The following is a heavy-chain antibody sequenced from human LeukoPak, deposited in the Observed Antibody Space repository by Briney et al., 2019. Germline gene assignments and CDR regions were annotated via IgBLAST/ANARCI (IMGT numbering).Heavy chain of an antibody. D-gene: IGHD4-17*01. Sequence: GGSLRLSCAASGFTFSSYGMHWVRQAPGKGLEWVAVISYDGSNKYYADSVKGRFTISRDNSKNTLYLQMNSLRAEDTAVYYCAKGDYGDYEVDYWGQRTLVTVSS. CDR2: ISYDGSNK. CDR1: GFTFSSYG. CDR3: AKGDYGDYEVDY. V-gene: IGHV3-30*18. J-gene: IGHJ4*02.